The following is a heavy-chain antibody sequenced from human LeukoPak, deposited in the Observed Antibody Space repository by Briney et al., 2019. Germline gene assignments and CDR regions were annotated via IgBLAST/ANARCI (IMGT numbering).Heavy chain of an antibody. D-gene: IGHD4-17*01. CDR1: GYTFTTYA. CDR3: AHLLDYGDNRLGF. V-gene: IGHV1-3*01. CDR2: INAADNT. J-gene: IGHJ4*02. Sequence: ASVKVSCKASGYTFTTYAIHWVRQAPGQRLEWMGWINAADNTKYSQKFQGRVTFTRDTSASIAYMELSSLRSEDTAIYYCAHLLDYGDNRLGFWGQGTLVTVSS.